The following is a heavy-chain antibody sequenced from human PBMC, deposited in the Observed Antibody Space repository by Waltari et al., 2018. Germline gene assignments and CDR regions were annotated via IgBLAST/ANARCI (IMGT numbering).Heavy chain of an antibody. V-gene: IGHV3-11*01. CDR1: GFTFSDYY. CDR3: ARDPDGYNPRFDY. D-gene: IGHD5-12*01. J-gene: IGHJ4*02. CDR2: ISSSGSTI. Sequence: QVQLVESGGGLVKPGGSLRLSCSASGFTFSDYYMSWIRQAPGKGLGWGSYISSSGSTIYYADSGKGLCTIARDNAKNSLYLQMNSLRAEDTAVYYCARDPDGYNPRFDYWGQGTLVTVSS.